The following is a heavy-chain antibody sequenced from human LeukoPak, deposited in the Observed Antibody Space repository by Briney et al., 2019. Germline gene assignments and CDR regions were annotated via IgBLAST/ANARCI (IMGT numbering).Heavy chain of an antibody. CDR1: GFTFSSYS. J-gene: IGHJ4*02. Sequence: TGGSLRLSCAASGFTFSSYSMNWVRQAPGKGLEWVGRIKSKSEGGTTDYAAPVKGRFTISRDDSKNTLYLQMNSLKTEDTAVYYCTTLDRVFTSYWGQGTLVTVSS. D-gene: IGHD3-3*01. V-gene: IGHV3-15*01. CDR3: TTLDRVFTSY. CDR2: IKSKSEGGTT.